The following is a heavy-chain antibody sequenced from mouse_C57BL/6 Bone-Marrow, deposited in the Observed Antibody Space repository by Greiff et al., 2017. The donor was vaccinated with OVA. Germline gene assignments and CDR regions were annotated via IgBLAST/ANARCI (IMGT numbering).Heavy chain of an antibody. V-gene: IGHV1-19*01. D-gene: IGHD1-1*01. CDR1: GYTFTDYY. CDR3: ANHYAFDY. J-gene: IGHJ2*01. CDR2: INPYNGGT. Sequence: VQLKESGPVLVKPGASVKMSCKASGYTFTDYYMNWVKQSHGKSLEWIGVINPYNGGTSYNQKFKGKATLTVDKSSSTAYMELNSLTSEDSAVYYCANHYAFDYWGQGTTLTVSS.